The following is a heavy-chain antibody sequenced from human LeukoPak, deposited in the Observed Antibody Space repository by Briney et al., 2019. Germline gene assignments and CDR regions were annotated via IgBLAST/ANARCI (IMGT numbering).Heavy chain of an antibody. CDR1: GYSFTSYW. CDR3: ARQDAWGARAFDI. Sequence: GGSLKISCKGSGYSFTSYWISWVRQMPGKGLEWMGRIDPSDSYTNYSPSFQGHVTISVDKSISTAYLQWSSLKASDTAMYYCARQDAWGARAFDIWGQGTMVTVSS. J-gene: IGHJ3*02. D-gene: IGHD1-26*01. V-gene: IGHV5-10-1*01. CDR2: IDPSDSYT.